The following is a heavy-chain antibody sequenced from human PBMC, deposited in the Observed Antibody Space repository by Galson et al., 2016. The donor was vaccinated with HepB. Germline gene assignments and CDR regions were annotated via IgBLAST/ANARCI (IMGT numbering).Heavy chain of an antibody. CDR1: GFTVSSNY. D-gene: IGHD3-16*01. CDR2: LYSGGTT. CDR3: AREGLGGLWSHYFDY. V-gene: IGHV3-53*01. Sequence: SLRLSCAVSGFTVSSNYMNWVRQAPGKGLEWVSVLYSGGTTYYADSVKGRFTISRVNSKNTLYLQMNSLRIEDTAVYYCAREGLGGLWSHYFDYWGQGTLVTVSS. J-gene: IGHJ4*02.